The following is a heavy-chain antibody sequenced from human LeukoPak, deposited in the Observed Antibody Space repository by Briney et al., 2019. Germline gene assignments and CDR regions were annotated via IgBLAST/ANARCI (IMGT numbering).Heavy chain of an antibody. Sequence: AGGSLRLSCAASGFTFSSYAMSWVRQAPGKGLEWVSAISGSGGSTYYADSVKGRFTISRDNSKNTLYLQMNSLRAEDTAVYYCAKSIRFKWLPPLFDYWGQGTLVTVSS. CDR2: ISGSGGST. D-gene: IGHD3-3*01. J-gene: IGHJ4*02. V-gene: IGHV3-23*01. CDR3: AKSIRFKWLPPLFDY. CDR1: GFTFSSYA.